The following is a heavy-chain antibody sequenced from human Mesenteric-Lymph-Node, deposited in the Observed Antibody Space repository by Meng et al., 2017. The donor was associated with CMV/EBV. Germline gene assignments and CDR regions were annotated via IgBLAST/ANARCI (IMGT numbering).Heavy chain of an antibody. CDR2: IYSGGSST. Sequence: GESLKISCAASGFTFSSYAMSWVRQAPGKGLEWVSVIYSGGSSTYYADSVKGRFTISRDNSKNTLYLQMNSLRAEDTAVYYCAKDQEMATIATFDYWGQGTLVTVSS. CDR3: AKDQEMATIATFDY. D-gene: IGHD5-24*01. V-gene: IGHV3-23*03. CDR1: GFTFSSYA. J-gene: IGHJ4*02.